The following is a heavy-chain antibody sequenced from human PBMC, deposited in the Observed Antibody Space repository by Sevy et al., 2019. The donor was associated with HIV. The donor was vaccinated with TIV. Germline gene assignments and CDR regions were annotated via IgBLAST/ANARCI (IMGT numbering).Heavy chain of an antibody. V-gene: IGHV3-11*04. D-gene: IGHD3-10*01. CDR1: GFTFSDYY. J-gene: IGHJ6*03. CDR2: ISSSGSTI. CDR3: ASRIGFGEPHLYYYYYYMDV. Sequence: GGSLRLSCAASGFTFSDYYMSWIRQAPGKGLEWVSYISSSGSTIYYADSVKGRFTISRDNAKNSLYLQMNSLRAEDTAVYYCASRIGFGEPHLYYYYYYMDVWGKGTTVTVSS.